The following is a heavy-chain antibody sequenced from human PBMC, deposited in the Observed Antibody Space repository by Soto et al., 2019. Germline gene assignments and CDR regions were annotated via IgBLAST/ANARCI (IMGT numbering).Heavy chain of an antibody. V-gene: IGHV2-5*02. CDR1: GFSLSTSGVG. J-gene: IGHJ6*02. Sequence: QITLKESGPTLVKPTQTLTLTCTFSGFSLSTSGVGVGWIRQPPGKALEWLALIYWDDDKRYSPSLRSRLTISKDTPKNXVXLXMXYMDPVDTATYYCIQSRCGGDCLQSYASHYYYGMDVWGQGTTVTVSS. CDR2: IYWDDDK. D-gene: IGHD2-21*02. CDR3: IQSRCGGDCLQSYASHYYYGMDV.